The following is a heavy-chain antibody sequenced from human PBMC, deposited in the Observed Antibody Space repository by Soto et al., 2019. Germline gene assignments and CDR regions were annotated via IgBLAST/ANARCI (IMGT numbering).Heavy chain of an antibody. CDR3: ARGKLEPTTIGNSYYYGLDV. Sequence: PSETLSLTCTVSGGSISTYYWSWIRQPPGKGLEWIGYIYYSGSTNYNPSLESRVTISVDPSKNHFSLKVSSVTAADTAVYYCARGKLEPTTIGNSYYYGLDVWGQGTTVPFYS. V-gene: IGHV4-59*01. CDR1: GGSISTYY. D-gene: IGHD1-1*01. CDR2: IYYSGST. J-gene: IGHJ6*02.